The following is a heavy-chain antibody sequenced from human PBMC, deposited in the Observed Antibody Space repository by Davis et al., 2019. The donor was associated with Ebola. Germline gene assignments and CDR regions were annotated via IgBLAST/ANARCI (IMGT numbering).Heavy chain of an antibody. CDR3: ARIVLGRDFYGMDV. CDR2: INAANGNT. D-gene: IGHD1-26*01. Sequence: ASVKVSCKASGYNFTSYAMHWVRHAPGQRLEWMGWINAANGNTKVSQKFQGRVTITTDTSASTAYMELSSLRSEDTAVFYCARIVLGRDFYGMDVWGQGTPVAVSS. CDR1: GYNFTSYA. J-gene: IGHJ6*02. V-gene: IGHV1-3*01.